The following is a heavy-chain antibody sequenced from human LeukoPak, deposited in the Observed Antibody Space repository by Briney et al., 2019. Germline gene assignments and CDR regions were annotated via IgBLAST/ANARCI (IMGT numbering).Heavy chain of an antibody. D-gene: IGHD1-1*01. CDR3: AKDMRDDTGHNYYYGMDV. CDR1: GFTFDDYA. CDR2: ISWNSGSI. V-gene: IGHV3-9*01. J-gene: IGHJ6*02. Sequence: GRSLRLSCAASGFTFDDYAMHWVRQAPGKGLEWVSGISWNSGSIGYADSVKGRFTISRDNAKNSLYLQMNSLRAEDTALYYCAKDMRDDTGHNYYYGMDVWGQGTTVTVSS.